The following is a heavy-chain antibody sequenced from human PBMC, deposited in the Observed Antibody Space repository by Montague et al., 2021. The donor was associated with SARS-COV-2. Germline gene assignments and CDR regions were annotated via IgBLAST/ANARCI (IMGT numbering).Heavy chain of an antibody. D-gene: IGHD1-14*01. CDR1: GFSLTTRGVG. V-gene: IGHV2-5*02. CDR3: AHKLYGINRRWFDP. J-gene: IGHJ5*02. CDR2: IYWDDAK. Sequence: PALVKPTQTLTLTCTFSGFSLTTRGVGVGWIRQPPGKALEWLALIYWDDAKHYSPSLKSRLTITKDTSKNQVVLTMTNMDPVDTATYYCAHKLYGINRRWFDPWGQGTLVVVSS.